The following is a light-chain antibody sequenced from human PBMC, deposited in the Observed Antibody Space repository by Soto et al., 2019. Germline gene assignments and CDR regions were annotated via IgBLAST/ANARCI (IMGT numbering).Light chain of an antibody. Sequence: DIQLTQSPCFLSASVGERLTITCRASQDIRSSLAWYQQKPGKAPTLLIYTVSTVQSGVPSSFSGRRAGTEFTLTISSLQDEDFATYYCQQFNSSPFTFGGGTKVEIK. CDR1: QDIRSS. CDR2: TVS. J-gene: IGKJ4*01. V-gene: IGKV1-9*01. CDR3: QQFNSSPFT.